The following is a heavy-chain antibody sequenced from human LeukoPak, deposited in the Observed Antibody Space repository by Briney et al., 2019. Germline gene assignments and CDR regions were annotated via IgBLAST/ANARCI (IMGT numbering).Heavy chain of an antibody. D-gene: IGHD6-13*01. Sequence: KPSETLSLTCAVYGGSFSGYYWSWIRQPPGKGLEWIGEINHSGSTNYNPSLKSRVTISVDTSKNQFSLKLSSVTAADTAVYYCARSRQWQQGRYFDYWGQGTLVTVSS. CDR1: GGSFSGYY. CDR3: ARSRQWQQGRYFDY. J-gene: IGHJ4*02. CDR2: INHSGST. V-gene: IGHV4-34*01.